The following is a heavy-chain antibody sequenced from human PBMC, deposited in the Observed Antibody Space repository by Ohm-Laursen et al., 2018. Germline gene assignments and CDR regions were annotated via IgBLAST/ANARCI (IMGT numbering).Heavy chain of an antibody. CDR2: IIPILGIA. CDR1: GGTFSRYS. D-gene: IGHD3-9*01. J-gene: IGHJ5*02. Sequence: GSSVKVSCKASGGTFSRYSFSWVRQAPGQGLEWMGRIIPILGIANYAQKFQGRVTITADKSTSTAYMELSSLRSEDTAVYYCASSSQYYDILTGYSPPTGFDPWGQGTLVTVSS. CDR3: ASSSQYYDILTGYSPPTGFDP. V-gene: IGHV1-69*02.